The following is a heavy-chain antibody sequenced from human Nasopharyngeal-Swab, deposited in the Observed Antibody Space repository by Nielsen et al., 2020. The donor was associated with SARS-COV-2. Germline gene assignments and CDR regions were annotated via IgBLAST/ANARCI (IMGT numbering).Heavy chain of an antibody. J-gene: IGHJ6*03. CDR2: VYYSGST. CDR1: GGSISISTNY. CDR3: ARHYLGGGLAAGTFYYMDV. D-gene: IGHD6-13*01. V-gene: IGHV4-39*01. Sequence: SETLSLTCTVSGGSISISTNYWGWIRQPPGTGLEWIGSVYYSGSTYYNPSLKSRVAISIDTSRNQFSLTLNSVTAADTAIYYCARHYLGGGLAAGTFYYMDVWGKGTTVTVPS.